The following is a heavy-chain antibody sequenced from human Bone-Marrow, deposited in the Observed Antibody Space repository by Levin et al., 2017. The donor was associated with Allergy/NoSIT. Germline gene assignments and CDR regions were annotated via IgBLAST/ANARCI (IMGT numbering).Heavy chain of an antibody. CDR1: GGSFSGYY. CDR3: ARFRYGDYSRAFDI. CDR2: INHSGST. V-gene: IGHV4-34*01. D-gene: IGHD4-17*01. Sequence: SETLSLTCAVYGGSFSGYYWSWIRQPPGKGLEWIGEINHSGSTNYNPSLKSRVTISVDTSKNQFSLKLSSVTAADTAVYYCARFRYGDYSRAFDIWGQGTMVTVSS. J-gene: IGHJ3*02.